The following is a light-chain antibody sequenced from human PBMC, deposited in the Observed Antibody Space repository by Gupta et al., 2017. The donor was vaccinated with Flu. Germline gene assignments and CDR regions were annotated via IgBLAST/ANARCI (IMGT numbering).Light chain of an antibody. V-gene: IGKV1-33*01. Sequence: DIQMTQSPSSLSASVGDRVTITCQASADIRNYLNWYQHRPGKAPKLLISDGSNLETGVPSRFSGSGSGTYFTFTISSLQPEDIATYYCQQFENLPLTFGAETKVEIK. CDR1: ADIRNY. J-gene: IGKJ4*01. CDR3: QQFENLPLT. CDR2: DGS.